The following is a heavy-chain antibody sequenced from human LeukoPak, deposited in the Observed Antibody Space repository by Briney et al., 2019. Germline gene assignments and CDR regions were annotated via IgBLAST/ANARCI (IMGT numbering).Heavy chain of an antibody. Sequence: SSETLSLACAVYGGSFSNYYWCWIRQPPGKGLEWIGEINHSGSTNYNPSLKSRLTISVDTSQEQFSLKLSSVTAADTAVYYCARAPVRVAAVGKYFDFWGQGTLVIVSS. D-gene: IGHD6-13*01. J-gene: IGHJ4*02. V-gene: IGHV4-34*01. CDR1: GGSFSNYY. CDR2: INHSGST. CDR3: ARAPVRVAAVGKYFDF.